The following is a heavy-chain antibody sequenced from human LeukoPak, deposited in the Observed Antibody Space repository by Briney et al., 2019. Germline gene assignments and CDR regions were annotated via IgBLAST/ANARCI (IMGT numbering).Heavy chain of an antibody. CDR1: GFTFGDYA. D-gene: IGHD6-13*01. J-gene: IGHJ4*02. V-gene: IGHV3-23*01. CDR3: AKGQRYGKKTGFDY. Sequence: GGSLRLSCTASGFTFGDYAMSWFRQAPGKGLEWVSAISGSGGSTYYADSVKGRFTISRDNSKNTLYLQMNSLRAEDTAVYYCAKGQRYGKKTGFDYWGQGTLVTVSS. CDR2: ISGSGGST.